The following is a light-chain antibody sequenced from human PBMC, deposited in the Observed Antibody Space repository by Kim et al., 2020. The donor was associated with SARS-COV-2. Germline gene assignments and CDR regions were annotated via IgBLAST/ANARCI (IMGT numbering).Light chain of an antibody. CDR3: QQYGSSPLT. Sequence: EIVLTQSPGTLSLSPGERATLSCRASQSISSSYFAWYQQKPGQAPRLLIYAASRRATGIPDRFSCSGSGTDFTLTISSLEPEVFAVYYCQQYGSSPLTFGGGTKVDIK. CDR1: QSISSSY. CDR2: AAS. J-gene: IGKJ4*01. V-gene: IGKV3-20*01.